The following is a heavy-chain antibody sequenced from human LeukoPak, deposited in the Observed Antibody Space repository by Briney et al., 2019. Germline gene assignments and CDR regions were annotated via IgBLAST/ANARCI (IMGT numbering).Heavy chain of an antibody. CDR1: GGTFSTYS. CDR3: ARSYSSSAPVDY. Sequence: SVKVSCKASGGTFSTYSISWVRQAPGQGLEWMGGIIPIFGTANYAQKFQGRVTITADESTSTAYMELSSLRSEDTAVYYCARSYSSSAPVDYWGQGTLVTASS. V-gene: IGHV1-69*13. CDR2: IIPIFGTA. D-gene: IGHD6-6*01. J-gene: IGHJ4*02.